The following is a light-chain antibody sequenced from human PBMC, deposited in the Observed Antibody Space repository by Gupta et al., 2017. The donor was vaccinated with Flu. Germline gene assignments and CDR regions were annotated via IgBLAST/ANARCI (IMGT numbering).Light chain of an antibody. Sequence: QSAVTQPASLSGSPGQSITISCTGTSSDIGTYNLVSWYQHHPGRAPKLLIYEGSQRPSGVSDRFSASQSGNTASLTISGLQAEDEADYYCCAYAGTTTDPYVFGTGTKVTVL. V-gene: IGLV2-23*01. CDR2: EGS. J-gene: IGLJ1*01. CDR3: CAYAGTTTDPYV. CDR1: SSDIGTYNL.